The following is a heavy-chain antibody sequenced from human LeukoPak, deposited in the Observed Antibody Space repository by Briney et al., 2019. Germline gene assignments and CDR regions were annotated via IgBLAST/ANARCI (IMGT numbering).Heavy chain of an antibody. V-gene: IGHV4-59*01. D-gene: IGHD6-6*01. CDR3: ARLSIAALSSPDY. CDR2: IYYSGST. CDR1: GGSISSYY. J-gene: IGHJ4*02. Sequence: SETLSLTCTVSGGSISSYYWSWIRQPPGKGLEWIGYIYYSGSTNHNPSLKSRVTISIDTSKNQFSLKLSSVTAADTAVYYCARLSIAALSSPDYWGQGTLVTVSS.